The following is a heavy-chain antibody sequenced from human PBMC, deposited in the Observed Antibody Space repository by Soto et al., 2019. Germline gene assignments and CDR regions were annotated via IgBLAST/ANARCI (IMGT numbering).Heavy chain of an antibody. Sequence: SETLSLTCTVSGGSISPYYWSWIRQPPGMGLEWIGYVYYSGNTNYNPSLESRVTISVDTSRNRFSLNLTSATAADTAVYYCARKGAAASYAHYYMDVWGRGTAVTVSS. CDR2: VYYSGNT. CDR1: GGSISPYY. D-gene: IGHD6-13*01. V-gene: IGHV4-59*01. J-gene: IGHJ6*03. CDR3: ARKGAAASYAHYYMDV.